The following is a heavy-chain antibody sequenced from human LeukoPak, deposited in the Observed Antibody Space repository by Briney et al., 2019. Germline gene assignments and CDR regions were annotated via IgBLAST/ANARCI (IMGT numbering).Heavy chain of an antibody. CDR3: ARGGLYCSSTSCSDAFDI. Sequence: GGSLRLSCAASGSTFSSYWMHWVRQSPGKGLVWVSRINSDGSSTSYADSVKGRFTISRDNAKNTLYLQMNSLRAEDTAVYYCARGGLYCSSTSCSDAFDIWGQGTMVTVSS. CDR2: INSDGSST. V-gene: IGHV3-74*01. J-gene: IGHJ3*02. D-gene: IGHD2-2*01. CDR1: GSTFSSYW.